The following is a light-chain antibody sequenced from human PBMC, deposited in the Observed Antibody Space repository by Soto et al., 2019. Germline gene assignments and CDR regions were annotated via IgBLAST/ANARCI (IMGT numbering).Light chain of an antibody. Sequence: EIVMTQSPVTLSVSPGERATLSCRASQSVRSNLAWYQQKPGQAPRLLIYGASTRATGIPARFSGSGSGTDFTLTISSLQSEDFAVYYCQQYGSSPYTFGLGTKVDI. J-gene: IGKJ2*01. CDR1: QSVRSN. CDR2: GAS. CDR3: QQYGSSPYT. V-gene: IGKV3-15*01.